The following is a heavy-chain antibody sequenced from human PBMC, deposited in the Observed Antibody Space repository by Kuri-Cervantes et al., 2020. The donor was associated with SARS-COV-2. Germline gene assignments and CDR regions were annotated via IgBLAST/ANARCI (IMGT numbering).Heavy chain of an antibody. V-gene: IGHV3-15*01. CDR2: IKSKTDGGTT. CDR1: GFTFSNAW. CDR3: TTEPPVYSGYEHFDY. Sequence: GESLKISCAASGFTFSNAWMSWVRQAPGKGLEWVGRIKSKTDGGTTDYAAPVKGRFTISRDDSKNTLYLQMNSLKTEDTAVYYCTTEPPVYSGYEHFDYWGQGTLVTVSS. D-gene: IGHD5-12*01. J-gene: IGHJ4*02.